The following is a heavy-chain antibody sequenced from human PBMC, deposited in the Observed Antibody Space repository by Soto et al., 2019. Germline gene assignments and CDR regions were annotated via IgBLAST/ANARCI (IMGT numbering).Heavy chain of an antibody. CDR2: IYYSGST. CDR1: GGSISSGVYY. J-gene: IGHJ6*02. CDR3: ARDLYDSSGYGMDV. Sequence: SETLSLTCTVSGGSISSGVYYWSWIRQHPGKGLEWIGYIYYSGSTYYNPSLKSRVTISVDTSKNQFSLKLSSVTAADTAVYYCARDLYDSSGYGMDVWGQGTTVTVSS. V-gene: IGHV4-31*03. D-gene: IGHD3-22*01.